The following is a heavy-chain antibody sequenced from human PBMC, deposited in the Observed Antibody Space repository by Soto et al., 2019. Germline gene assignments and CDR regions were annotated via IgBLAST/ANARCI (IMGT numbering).Heavy chain of an antibody. J-gene: IGHJ6*02. V-gene: IGHV4-59*01. CDR3: ARVWYSSSPSMVSELYYYYGMDV. Sequence: SETLSLTCTVSGGSISSYYWSWIRQPPGKGLEWIGYIYYSGSTNYNPSLKSRVTISVDTSKNQFSLKLSSVTAADTAVYYCARVWYSSSPSMVSELYYYYGMDVWGQGTKVTFSS. D-gene: IGHD6-6*01. CDR1: GGSISSYY. CDR2: IYYSGST.